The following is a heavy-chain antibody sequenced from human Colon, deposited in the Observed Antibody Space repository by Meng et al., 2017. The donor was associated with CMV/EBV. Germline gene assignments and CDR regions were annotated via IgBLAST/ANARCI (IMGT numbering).Heavy chain of an antibody. CDR2: MLPKTGAL. V-gene: IGHV1-2*02. CDR1: GYTLTPYH. Sequence: HVQTVRSWAYVKKPGASIKVSCKASGYTLTPYHIHWVRQAPGQGLEWVGCMLPKTGALDYAQKFRGRITLTTDTSTTTDTSTTTVYMELRSLRSDDTVIYYCATELSRGGYWGQGTLVTVSS. J-gene: IGHJ4*02. CDR3: ATELSRGGY.